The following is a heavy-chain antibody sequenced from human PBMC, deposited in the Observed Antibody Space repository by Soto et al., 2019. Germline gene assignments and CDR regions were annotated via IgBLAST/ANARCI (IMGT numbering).Heavy chain of an antibody. D-gene: IGHD6-25*01. CDR3: ARGSGYGGLDWFDP. Sequence: ASVKVSCKASGYTFINHDINCVRQAPGQGLEWMGWMNANTGNAGYAQIFQGRVTMTRDTSINTAYMELSSLTSEDTAVYFCARGSGYGGLDWFDPWGQGTLVTVSS. CDR1: GYTFINHD. J-gene: IGHJ5*02. V-gene: IGHV1-8*01. CDR2: MNANTGNA.